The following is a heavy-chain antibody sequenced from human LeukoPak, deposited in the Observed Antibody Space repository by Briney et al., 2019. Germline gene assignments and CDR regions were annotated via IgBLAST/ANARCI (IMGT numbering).Heavy chain of an antibody. CDR3: ARLRYYYDSSGPAPFDY. CDR2: INPNSGGT. V-gene: IGHV1-2*06. CDR1: GYTFTGYY. D-gene: IGHD3-22*01. Sequence: ASVKVSCKASGYTFTGYYMHWVRQAPGQGLEWMGRINPNSGGTNYAQKFQGRVTMTRDTSISTAYMELSRLRSDDTAVYYCARLRYYYDSSGPAPFDYWGQGTLVTVSS. J-gene: IGHJ4*02.